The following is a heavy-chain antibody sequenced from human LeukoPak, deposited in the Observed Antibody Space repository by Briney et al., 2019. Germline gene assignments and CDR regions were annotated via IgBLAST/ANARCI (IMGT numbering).Heavy chain of an antibody. CDR1: GFTFSTSA. V-gene: IGHV3-64D*09. Sequence: PGGSLRLSCSASGFTFSTSAMHWVRQAPGKGLEYVPAISSNGGSTYYADSVKGRFTISRDNSKNTLHLQMSSLRAEDTAMYYCVGVRWFGGSNWFDPWGQGTLVTVSS. J-gene: IGHJ5*02. CDR2: ISSNGGST. D-gene: IGHD3-10*01. CDR3: VGVRWFGGSNWFDP.